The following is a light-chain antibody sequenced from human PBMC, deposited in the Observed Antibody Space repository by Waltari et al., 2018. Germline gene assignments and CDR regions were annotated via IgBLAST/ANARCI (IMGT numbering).Light chain of an antibody. V-gene: IGLV1-40*01. Sequence: QSVLTHPPSVSRAPGQRVTISCTGSSPNIGAGHDVHWYQQLPGTAPKVLIYGNNNRPSGVPARFAGSKSGTSASLAITGLQAEDEADYYCQSYDSSLRGARVFGGGTKLTVL. J-gene: IGLJ3*02. CDR2: GNN. CDR3: QSYDSSLRGARV. CDR1: SPNIGAGHD.